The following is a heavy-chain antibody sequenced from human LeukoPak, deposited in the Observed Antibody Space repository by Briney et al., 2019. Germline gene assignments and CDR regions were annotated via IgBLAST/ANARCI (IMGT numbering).Heavy chain of an antibody. V-gene: IGHV3-30*02. D-gene: IGHD3-10*02. CDR3: AELGITMIGGV. J-gene: IGHJ6*04. CDR2: IRYDGNNR. CDR1: GFTFSTYG. Sequence: GGSLRLSCAASGFTFSTYGMHWVRQAPGKGLEWVSFIRYDGNNRYYADSVKGRFTISRDNAKNSLYLQMNSLRAEDTAVYYCAELGITMIGGVWGKGTTVTISS.